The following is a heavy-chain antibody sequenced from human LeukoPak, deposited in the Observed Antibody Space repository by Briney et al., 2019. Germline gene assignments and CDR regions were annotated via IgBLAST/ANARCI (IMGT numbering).Heavy chain of an antibody. V-gene: IGHV4-59*08. Sequence: SETLSLTCTVSGGSISSYYWSWIRQPPGKGLEWIGYIYYSGSTNYNPSLKSRVTISVDTSKNQLSLKLSSVTAADTAVYYCARHGYSYGFDYWGQGTLVTVSS. CDR1: GGSISSYY. D-gene: IGHD5-18*01. CDR3: ARHGYSYGFDY. CDR2: IYYSGST. J-gene: IGHJ4*02.